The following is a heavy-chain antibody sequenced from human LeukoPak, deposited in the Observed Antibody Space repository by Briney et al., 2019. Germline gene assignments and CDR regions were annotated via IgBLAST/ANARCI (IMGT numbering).Heavy chain of an antibody. CDR1: GFTFINYW. J-gene: IGHJ4*02. CDR3: GRDATRRFDH. Sequence: PGGSLRLSCAAPGFTFINYWMTWVRQAPGKGLEWVANIKENGSEKHYVDSVKGRFTISKDNAQNSLFLQMNGLRVEDTAVYYCGRDATRRFDHWGRGTLVTVSS. V-gene: IGHV3-7*01. CDR2: IKENGSEK.